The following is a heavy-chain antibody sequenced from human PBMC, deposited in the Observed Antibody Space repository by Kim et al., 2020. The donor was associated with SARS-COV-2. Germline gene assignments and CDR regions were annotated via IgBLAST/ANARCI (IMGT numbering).Heavy chain of an antibody. CDR1: GFSVIDNY. CDR2: IYAGGST. CDR3: ARDGHLGYCDDGSCYS. D-gene: IGHD2-15*01. J-gene: IGHJ4*02. Sequence: GGSLRLSCAASGFSVIDNYMSWVRQAPAKGLEWVSTIYAGGSTYYADSVKGRFTISRDNSKNTLYLQMNSLRAEDTAVYFCARDGHLGYCDDGSCYSGGQGTPVTVSS. V-gene: IGHV3-53*01.